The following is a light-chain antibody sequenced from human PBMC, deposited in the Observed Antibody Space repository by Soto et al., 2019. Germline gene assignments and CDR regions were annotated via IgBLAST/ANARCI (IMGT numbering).Light chain of an antibody. CDR3: ISYTSSSTAWV. J-gene: IGLJ3*02. V-gene: IGLV2-14*01. CDR1: SSDVGGYNY. Sequence: QSVLTQTASVSGSPGQSITISCTGTSSDVGGYNYVSWYQQHPGKAPKLMIYEVSNRPSGVSNRFSGSKSGNTASLTISGLQAEDEADYYCISYTSSSTAWVFGGGTKLPVL. CDR2: EVS.